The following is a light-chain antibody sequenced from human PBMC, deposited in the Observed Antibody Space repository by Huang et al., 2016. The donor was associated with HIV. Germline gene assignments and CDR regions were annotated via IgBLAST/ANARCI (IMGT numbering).Light chain of an antibody. Sequence: EIVMTQSPATLSVSPGERVTLSCRASQSVTNSVAWYQQKPGQAPRLLIFGAFTRAADIPDRVSGSGFGTDFRLTISSLQSEDSAVYYCQQYYDWPPLTFGGGTKVEI. J-gene: IGKJ4*01. CDR1: QSVTNS. CDR2: GAF. V-gene: IGKV3-15*01. CDR3: QQYYDWPPLT.